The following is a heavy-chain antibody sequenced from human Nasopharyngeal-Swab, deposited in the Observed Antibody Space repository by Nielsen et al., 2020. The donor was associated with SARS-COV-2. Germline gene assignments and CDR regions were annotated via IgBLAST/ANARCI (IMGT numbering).Heavy chain of an antibody. D-gene: IGHD3-10*01. Sequence: WIRQPPGKGLEWIGSIYYSGSTYYNPSLKSRVTLSVDTSKNQFSLKLSSVTAADTAVYYCARERGRGGIWNYYYYYMDVWGKGTTVTVSS. V-gene: IGHV4-39*07. CDR3: ARERGRGGIWNYYYYYMDV. J-gene: IGHJ6*03. CDR2: IYYSGST.